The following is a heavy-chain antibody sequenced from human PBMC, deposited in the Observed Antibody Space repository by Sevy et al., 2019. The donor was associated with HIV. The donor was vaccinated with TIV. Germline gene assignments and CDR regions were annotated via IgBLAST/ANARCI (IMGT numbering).Heavy chain of an antibody. CDR1: GYNFTPYW. CDR3: GRQGDLDYFDY. J-gene: IGHJ4*02. V-gene: IGHV5-51*01. Sequence: GESLKISCKGSGYNFTPYWIGWVRQMPGKGLEWMGIIHPDDSDTGYSPSFQGHVTISADKSISTVYLQWSSLKASDTAMYYCGRQGDLDYFDYWGQGTLVTVSS. CDR2: IHPDDSDT. D-gene: IGHD3-10*01.